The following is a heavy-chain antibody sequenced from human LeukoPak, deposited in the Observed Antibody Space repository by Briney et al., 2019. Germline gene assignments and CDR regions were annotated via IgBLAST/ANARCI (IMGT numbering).Heavy chain of an antibody. V-gene: IGHV1-18*01. CDR1: VYTFTSYG. Sequence: ASVKVSCKASVYTFTSYGISWVRQAPGQGLEWMGWISAYNGNTNYAQKLQGRVTMTTDTSTSTAYMELRSLRSDDTAVYYCARDIVATKDPDYWGQGTLVTVSS. CDR2: ISAYNGNT. CDR3: ARDIVATKDPDY. D-gene: IGHD5-12*01. J-gene: IGHJ4*02.